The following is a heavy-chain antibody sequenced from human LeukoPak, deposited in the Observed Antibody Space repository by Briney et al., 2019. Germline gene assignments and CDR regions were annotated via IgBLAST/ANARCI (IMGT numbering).Heavy chain of an antibody. J-gene: IGHJ4*02. CDR2: INPNSGGT. D-gene: IGHD3-22*01. CDR1: GYTFTGYY. CDR3: ARGYYYDSSGYYYVDY. Sequence: ASVKVSCKASGYTFTGYYMHWVRQAPGQGLEWMGWINPNSGGTNYAQKFQGRVTMTRDTSISTAYMELSSLRSDDTAVYYCARGYYYDSSGYYYVDYWGQGTLVTVSS. V-gene: IGHV1-2*02.